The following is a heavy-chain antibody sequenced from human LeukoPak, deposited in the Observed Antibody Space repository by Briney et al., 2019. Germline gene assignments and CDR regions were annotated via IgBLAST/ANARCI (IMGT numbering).Heavy chain of an antibody. D-gene: IGHD5/OR15-5a*01. CDR2: INYNGGIT. CDR1: GFTFSNYA. Sequence: PGGSLRLSCAASGFTFSNYALHWVRQAPGKGLEYVSTINYNGGITYYANSVRGRFTISRDNSKNTLYLQMGSLRADDMAAYYCARSPSIVSAERYAFDIWGQGTMVTVSS. V-gene: IGHV3-64*01. J-gene: IGHJ3*02. CDR3: ARSPSIVSAERYAFDI.